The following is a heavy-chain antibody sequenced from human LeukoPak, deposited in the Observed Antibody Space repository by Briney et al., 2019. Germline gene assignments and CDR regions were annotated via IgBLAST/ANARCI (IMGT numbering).Heavy chain of an antibody. Sequence: PSETLSLTCAVSGGSISSGGYSWSWIRQPPGKGLEWIGYIYHSGSTYYNPSLKSRVTISVDRSKNQFSLKLSSVTAADTAVYYCARDPYFYGGNSGAFDIWGQGTMVTVSS. V-gene: IGHV4-30-2*01. D-gene: IGHD4-23*01. CDR3: ARDPYFYGGNSGAFDI. CDR2: IYHSGST. J-gene: IGHJ3*02. CDR1: GGSISSGGYS.